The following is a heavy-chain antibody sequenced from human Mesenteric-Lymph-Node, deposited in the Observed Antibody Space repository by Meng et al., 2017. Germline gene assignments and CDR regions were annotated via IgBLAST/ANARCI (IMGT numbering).Heavy chain of an antibody. V-gene: IGHV1-18*01. Sequence: QVQLVQSGPEVKKHGASLKVPCKASGYTFNDFGISWVRQAPGQGLEWMGWISAYNGNRDYAQKFQGRVTMTTDTSTSTTYLELRNLGSDDTAVFYCTRDLGGVPGSFFDFWGQGTLVTVSS. CDR2: ISAYNGNR. J-gene: IGHJ4*02. CDR3: TRDLGGVPGSFFDF. D-gene: IGHD6-19*01. CDR1: GYTFNDFG.